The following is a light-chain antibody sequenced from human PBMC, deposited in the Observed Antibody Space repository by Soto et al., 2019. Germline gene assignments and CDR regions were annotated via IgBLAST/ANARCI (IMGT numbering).Light chain of an antibody. J-gene: IGKJ1*01. CDR3: QQYNNWPRT. V-gene: IGKV3-15*01. CDR1: QSVSNN. CDR2: GAS. Sequence: EIVLTQSPGTLSLSPGERATLSCRASQSVSNNYLAWYQQKPGQAPRLLIYGASTRATGFPVRFSGSGSGTEFTLTISSLQSEDFAVYYCQQYNNWPRTFGQGTKVDIK.